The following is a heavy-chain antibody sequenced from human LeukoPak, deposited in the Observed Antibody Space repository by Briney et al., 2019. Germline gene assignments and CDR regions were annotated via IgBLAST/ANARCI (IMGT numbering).Heavy chain of an antibody. D-gene: IGHD3-10*01. J-gene: IGHJ4*02. CDR3: ARDGAMVRGVIY. V-gene: IGHV4-59*06. CDR1: GGSISSYY. Sequence: SETLSLTCTVSGGSISSYYWSWIRQHPGKGLEWIGYIYYSGSTYYNPSLKSRVTISVDTSKNQFSLKLSSVTAADTAVYYCARDGAMVRGVIYWGQGTLVTVSS. CDR2: IYYSGST.